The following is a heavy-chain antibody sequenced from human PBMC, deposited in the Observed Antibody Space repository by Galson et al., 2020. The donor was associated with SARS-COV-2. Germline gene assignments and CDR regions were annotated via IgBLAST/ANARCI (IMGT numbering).Heavy chain of an antibody. V-gene: IGHV4-61*02. CDR3: ARDRFWGYLDY. CDR2: THTSGST. Sequence: SDTLSLTCSVSGASISSGTYYWSWIRQPAGKGLEWTGRTHTSGSTTYNPSLKSRVTISIDTSKNQFSLNLSSVTAADTAVYYCARDRFWGYLDYWGQGTLVTVSS. D-gene: IGHD7-27*01. J-gene: IGHJ4*02. CDR1: GASISSGTYY.